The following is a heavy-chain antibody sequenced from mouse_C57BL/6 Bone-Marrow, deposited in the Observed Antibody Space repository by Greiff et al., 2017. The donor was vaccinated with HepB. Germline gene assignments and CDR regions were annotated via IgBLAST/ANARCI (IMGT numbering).Heavy chain of an antibody. CDR1: GFTFSSYG. CDR3: ARDMMVKDY. V-gene: IGHV5-6*01. J-gene: IGHJ2*01. Sequence: EVMLVESGGDLVKPGGSLKLSCAASGFTFSSYGMSWVRQTPDKRLEWVATISSGGSYTYYPDSVKGRFTISRDNAKNTLYLQMSSLKSEDTAMYYCARDMMVKDYWGQGTTLTVSS. CDR2: ISSGGSYT. D-gene: IGHD2-3*01.